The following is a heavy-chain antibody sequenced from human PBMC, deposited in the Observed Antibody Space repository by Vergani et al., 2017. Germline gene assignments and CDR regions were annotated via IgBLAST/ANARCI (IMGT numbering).Heavy chain of an antibody. Sequence: VQLVESGGGLVQPGGSLRLSCSTFGFTFSSYAMYWVRQAPGKGLEFVSSISTNGGTTYYADSVKGRFTISRDNAKNSLYLQMNSLRAEDTAVYYCARAQQLWVRSLGYWGQGTLVTVSS. CDR1: GFTFSSYA. V-gene: IGHV3-64*04. J-gene: IGHJ4*02. CDR3: ARAQQLWVRSLGY. CDR2: ISTNGGTT. D-gene: IGHD5-18*01.